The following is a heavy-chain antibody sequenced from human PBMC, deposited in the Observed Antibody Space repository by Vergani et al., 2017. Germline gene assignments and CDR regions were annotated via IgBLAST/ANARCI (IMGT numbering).Heavy chain of an antibody. Sequence: EVQLVQSGAEVKKPGESLRISCKGSGYSFTTYWLSWVRQMPGKGLEWMGRIDPSDSYTNYSPAFQGHVTISADKSISTAYLQWSSLKASDTAMYYCATFPQLRCYDRGCFDFWGQGTLVTVSS. CDR2: IDPSDSYT. J-gene: IGHJ4*02. V-gene: IGHV5-10-1*03. CDR1: GYSFTTYW. CDR3: ATFPQLRCYDRGCFDF. D-gene: IGHD3-3*01.